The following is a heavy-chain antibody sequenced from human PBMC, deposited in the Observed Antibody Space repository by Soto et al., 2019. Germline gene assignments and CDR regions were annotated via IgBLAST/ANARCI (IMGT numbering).Heavy chain of an antibody. CDR1: GFIFSDYT. CDR2: IDNSGSYI. J-gene: IGHJ4*02. V-gene: IGHV3-21*01. CDR3: VRGDYRDY. D-gene: IGHD4-4*01. Sequence: EVQLVESGGGLVKPGGSLRLSCEASGFIFSDYTMNWVRQAPGKGLEWVASIDNSGSYIFYAGPLKGRFTISRDNAKNSLFLQLRGLRADDTAVYFCVRGDYRDYWGQGTLVAVSS.